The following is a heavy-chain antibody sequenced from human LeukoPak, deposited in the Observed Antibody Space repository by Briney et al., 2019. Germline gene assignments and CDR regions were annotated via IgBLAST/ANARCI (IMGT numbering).Heavy chain of an antibody. CDR3: ARGRITIFGVVISGGWFDP. CDR1: GGSISSYY. CDR2: IYTSGST. D-gene: IGHD3-3*01. Sequence: SETLSLTCTVSGGSISSYYWSWIRQPAGKGLEWIGRIYTSGSTNYNPSLKSRVTMSVDTSKNQFSLKLSSVTAADTAVYYCARGRITIFGVVISGGWFDPWGQGTLVTVSS. J-gene: IGHJ5*02. V-gene: IGHV4-4*07.